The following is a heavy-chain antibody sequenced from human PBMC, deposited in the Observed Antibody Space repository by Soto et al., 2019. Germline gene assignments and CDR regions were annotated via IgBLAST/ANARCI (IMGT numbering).Heavy chain of an antibody. CDR2: VIPMFGTS. Sequence: SVKVSCKASGGPFSSYAITWVRQAPGQGLEWMGGVIPMFGTSNYAQSFEGRVTMTRNISISTAYMELSSLRSEDTAVYFCARRKERSGPNYFGSWGQVTLFTASS. CDR3: ARRKERSGPNYFGS. D-gene: IGHD6-25*01. V-gene: IGHV1-69*05. CDR1: GGPFSSYA. J-gene: IGHJ4*02.